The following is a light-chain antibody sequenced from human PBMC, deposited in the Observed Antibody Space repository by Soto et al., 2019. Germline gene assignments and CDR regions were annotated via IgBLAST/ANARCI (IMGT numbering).Light chain of an antibody. CDR2: DAS. CDR1: QSISNW. CDR3: QQYETYSRT. J-gene: IGKJ2*01. V-gene: IGKV1-5*01. Sequence: DIQMTQSPSTLSASVGDRVTITCRASQSISNWLAWYQQRPRKAPKLLISDASSLQSGVPSRFSGSRSGTEFTLTISSLQADDFATYYCQQYETYSRTFGQGTKLEIK.